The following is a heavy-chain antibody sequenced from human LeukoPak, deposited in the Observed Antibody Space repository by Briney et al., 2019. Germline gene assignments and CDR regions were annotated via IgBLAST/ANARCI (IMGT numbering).Heavy chain of an antibody. Sequence: PGGSLRLSCAASGFTFSTYSMHWVRQAPGKGLEWVAIISYDGSKKYYADSVKGRFTISRDNSKNTLFLQMNSLRPEDTAVYYCERDLKTAMDYFDYWGQGALVTVSS. V-gene: IGHV3-30*04. J-gene: IGHJ4*02. D-gene: IGHD2-2*01. CDR2: ISYDGSKK. CDR1: GFTFSTYS. CDR3: ERDLKTAMDYFDY.